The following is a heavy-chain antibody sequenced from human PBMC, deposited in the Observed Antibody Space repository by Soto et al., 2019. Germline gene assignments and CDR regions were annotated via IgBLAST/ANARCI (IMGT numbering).Heavy chain of an antibody. D-gene: IGHD4-17*01. J-gene: IGHJ3*02. CDR3: EREGDAYGDYKSAFDI. CDR2: ISTTSSYI. V-gene: IGHV3-21*01. CDR1: GFTFRSYS. Sequence: EVQLVESGGGLVKPGGSLRLSCEASGFTFRSYSMNWVRQAPGKGLEWVSSISTTSSYIYYGDSVKGRFTISRDNAKNALFLKLNSLRTEDKDIYYCEREGDAYGDYKSAFDIWGQGTTVTVSS.